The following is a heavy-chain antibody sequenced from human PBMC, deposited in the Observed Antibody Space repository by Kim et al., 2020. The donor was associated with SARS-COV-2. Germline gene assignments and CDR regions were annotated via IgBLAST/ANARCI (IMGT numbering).Heavy chain of an antibody. CDR2: K. D-gene: IGHD3-10*01. CDR3: ARVYGSGRPFDY. J-gene: IGHJ4*02. Sequence: KYYSTSLKTRLTISKETSKNQVVLTMTNMDPVDTATYYCARVYGSGRPFDYWGQGTLVTVSS. V-gene: IGHV2-70*01.